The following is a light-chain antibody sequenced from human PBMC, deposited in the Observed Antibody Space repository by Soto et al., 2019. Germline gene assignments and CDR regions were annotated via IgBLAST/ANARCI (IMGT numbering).Light chain of an antibody. V-gene: IGLV2-11*01. CDR2: DVS. CDR1: SSDVGGYNY. Sequence: QSALTQPRSVSGSPGQSVTISCTGTSSDVGGYNYVSWYQQHPGKAPKLMIYDVSKRPSGVPDRFSSSKSGNTASLTISGLQAEDEADYYCCSYAGTDVVFGGGTKLTVL. J-gene: IGLJ2*01. CDR3: CSYAGTDVV.